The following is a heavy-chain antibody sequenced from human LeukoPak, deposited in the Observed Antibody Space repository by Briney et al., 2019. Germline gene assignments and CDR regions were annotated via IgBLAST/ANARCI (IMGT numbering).Heavy chain of an antibody. CDR1: GGSFSGYY. J-gene: IGHJ4*02. CDR3: ASVGRQPSDY. V-gene: IGHV4-34*01. D-gene: IGHD1-26*01. CDR2: INHSGST. Sequence: PSETLSLTCAVYGGSFSGYYWSWIRQPPGKGLEWIGEINHSGSTNYNPSLKSRVTISVDTSKNQFSLKLSSVTAADTAVYYCASVGRQPSDYWGQGTLVTVSS.